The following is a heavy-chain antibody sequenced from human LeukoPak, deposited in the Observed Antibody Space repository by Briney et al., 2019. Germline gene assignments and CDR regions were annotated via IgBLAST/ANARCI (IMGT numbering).Heavy chain of an antibody. CDR1: GGTFSSYA. D-gene: IGHD1-26*01. J-gene: IGHJ4*02. V-gene: IGHV1-69*13. CDR2: IIPIFGTA. Sequence: SVKVSCKASGGTFSSYAISWVRQAPGQGLEWMGGIIPIFGTANYAQKFQGRVTITADESTSTAYMELSSLRSEDTAVYYCARDEVVGATGSFDYWGQGTLVTVSS. CDR3: ARDEVVGATGSFDY.